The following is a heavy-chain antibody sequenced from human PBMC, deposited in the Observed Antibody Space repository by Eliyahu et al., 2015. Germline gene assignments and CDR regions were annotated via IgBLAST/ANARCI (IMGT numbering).Heavy chain of an antibody. D-gene: IGHD7-27*01. CDR1: GFTFNIYS. CDR2: ISSSSSYI. J-gene: IGHJ4*02. V-gene: IGHV3-21*01. Sequence: EVQLVESGGGLVKPGGSLRLSCAASGFTFNIYSMNWIRQAPGKGLEWVSSISSSSSYIYYADSVKGRFTISRDNAQNSLYLQMNSLRAEDTAVYFCASNWDPFDFWGQGTLVTVSS. CDR3: ASNWDPFDF.